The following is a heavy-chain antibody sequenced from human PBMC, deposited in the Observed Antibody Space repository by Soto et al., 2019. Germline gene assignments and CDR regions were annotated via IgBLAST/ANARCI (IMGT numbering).Heavy chain of an antibody. CDR1: GFTFSSYA. CDR2: ISGSGGST. CDR3: AKAGTFMVRGVIYFDY. D-gene: IGHD3-10*01. V-gene: IGHV3-23*01. Sequence: GGSLRLSCAASGFTFSSYAMSWVRQAPGKGLEWVSAISGSGGSTYYADSVKGRFTISRDNSKNTLYLQMNSLRAEDTAVYYCAKAGTFMVRGVIYFDYWGQGTLVTVSS. J-gene: IGHJ4*02.